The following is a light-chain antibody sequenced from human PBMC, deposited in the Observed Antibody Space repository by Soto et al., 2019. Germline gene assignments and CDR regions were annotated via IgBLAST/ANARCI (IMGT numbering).Light chain of an antibody. CDR1: QSISSY. J-gene: IGKJ1*01. Sequence: DIQMTQSPSSLSASVGDRVTITCRASQSISSYLNWYQQKPGKAPKLLIYAASSLQSGVPSRFSGSGSGTHFTLTISSLQPEDFATYYCQQSYNTPPTFGQGTKVEIK. CDR3: QQSYNTPPT. CDR2: AAS. V-gene: IGKV1-39*01.